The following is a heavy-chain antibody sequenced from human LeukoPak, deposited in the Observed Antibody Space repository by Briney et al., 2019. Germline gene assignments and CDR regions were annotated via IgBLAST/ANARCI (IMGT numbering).Heavy chain of an antibody. CDR3: ARQPNYGDYVDS. J-gene: IGHJ4*02. CDR2: ISGSGGNT. D-gene: IGHD4-17*01. Sequence: GGSLRLSCAASGFTFSRCAMSWVRQAPGKGLEWVSGISGSGGNTFYADSVKGRFTISRDNSKNSLYLQMNSLRAKDTAVFYCARQPNYGDYVDSWGQGTLVTVSS. V-gene: IGHV3-23*01. CDR1: GFTFSRCA.